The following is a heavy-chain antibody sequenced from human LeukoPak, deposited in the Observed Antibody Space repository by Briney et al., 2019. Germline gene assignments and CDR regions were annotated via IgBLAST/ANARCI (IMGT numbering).Heavy chain of an antibody. V-gene: IGHV3-73*01. CDR3: TRLGVVGATDY. D-gene: IGHD1-26*01. CDR2: IRSKANSYAT. Sequence: PGGSLRLSCAASGFTFSGSAMHWVRQASGKGLEWVGRIRSKANSYATAYAASVKGRFTISRDDSKNTAYLQMNSLKTEDTAVYYCTRLGVVGATDYWGQGTLVTVSS. CDR1: GFTFSGSA. J-gene: IGHJ4*02.